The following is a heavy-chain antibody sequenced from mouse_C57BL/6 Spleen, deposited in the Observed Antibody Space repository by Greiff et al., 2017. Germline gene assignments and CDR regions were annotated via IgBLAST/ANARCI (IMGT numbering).Heavy chain of an antibody. CDR2: IYPGDGDT. J-gene: IGHJ3*01. D-gene: IGHD3-3*01. V-gene: IGHV1-82*01. Sequence: QVQLQQSGPELVKPGASVKISRKASGYAFSSSWMNWVKQRPGKGLEWIGRIYPGDGDTNYNGKFKGKATLTADKSSSTAYMQLSSLTSEDSAVYFCAREGTFAYWGQGTLVTVSA. CDR1: GYAFSSSW. CDR3: AREGTFAY.